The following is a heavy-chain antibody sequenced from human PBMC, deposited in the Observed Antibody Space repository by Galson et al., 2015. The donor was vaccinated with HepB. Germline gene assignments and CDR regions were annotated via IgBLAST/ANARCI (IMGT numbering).Heavy chain of an antibody. V-gene: IGHV1-69*13. CDR1: GGTFSSYA. CDR2: IIPIFGTA. Sequence: SVKVSCKASGGTFSSYAISWVRQAPGQGLEWMGGIIPIFGTANYAQKFQGRVTITADESTSTAYMDLSSLRSEDTAVCYCARARWNDVSAPVDYWGQGTLVTVSS. D-gene: IGHD1-1*01. J-gene: IGHJ4*02. CDR3: ARARWNDVSAPVDY.